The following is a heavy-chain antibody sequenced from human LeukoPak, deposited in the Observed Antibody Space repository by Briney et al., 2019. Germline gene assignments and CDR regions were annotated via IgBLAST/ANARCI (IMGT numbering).Heavy chain of an antibody. CDR1: GDSISGSNYH. CDR3: AREPDA. Sequence: PSETLSLTCTVSGDSISGSNYHWGWIRQPPGKGLEWLGTVHHTGRAFYNPSLRGRTTVSVHTSKNEFSLKLTSVTAADTAVYYCAREPDAWGQGILVIVSS. V-gene: IGHV4-39*07. J-gene: IGHJ5*02. CDR2: VHHTGRA.